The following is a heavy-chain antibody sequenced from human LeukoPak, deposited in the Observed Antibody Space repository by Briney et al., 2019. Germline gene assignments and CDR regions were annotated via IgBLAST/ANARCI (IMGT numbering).Heavy chain of an antibody. Sequence: SETLSLTCTVSGGSISSYYWSWIRQPQGQGLEWIGYIYYSGSTSYNPSLKRRVTISVDTAKNQFSLKLSSVTAADTAVDYCSRQHPPYYDILTGYYRGYYFDFWGQGTLVTVSS. V-gene: IGHV4-59*08. CDR3: SRQHPPYYDILTGYYRGYYFDF. J-gene: IGHJ4*02. CDR2: IYYSGST. CDR1: GGSISSYY. D-gene: IGHD3-9*01.